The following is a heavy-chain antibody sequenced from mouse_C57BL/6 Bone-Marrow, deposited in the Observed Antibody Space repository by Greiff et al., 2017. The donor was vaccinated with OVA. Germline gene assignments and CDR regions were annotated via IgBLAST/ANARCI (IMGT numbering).Heavy chain of an antibody. D-gene: IGHD2-3*01. V-gene: IGHV3-6*01. Sequence: VQLQQSGPGLVKPSQSLSLTCSVTGYSITSGYYWNWIRQFPGNKLEWMGYISYDGSNNYNPSLKNRISITRDTSKNQFFLKLNSVTTEDTATYYCAREGGYYPYWGQGTLVTVSA. J-gene: IGHJ3*01. CDR3: AREGGYYPY. CDR1: GYSITSGYY. CDR2: ISYDGSN.